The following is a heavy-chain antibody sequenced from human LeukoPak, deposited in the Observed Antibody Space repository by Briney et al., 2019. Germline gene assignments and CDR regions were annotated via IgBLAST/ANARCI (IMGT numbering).Heavy chain of an antibody. CDR2: ITGSGGST. CDR3: AREKVYYGMDV. V-gene: IGHV3-23*01. Sequence: GGSLRLSCAASGFTFSSYVMNWVRQAPGKGLEWVSAITGSGGSTYYADSVKGRFTISRDNSKNTLYLQMNSQRAEDTAVYYCAREKVYYGMDVWGQGTTVTVSS. CDR1: GFTFSSYV. J-gene: IGHJ6*02.